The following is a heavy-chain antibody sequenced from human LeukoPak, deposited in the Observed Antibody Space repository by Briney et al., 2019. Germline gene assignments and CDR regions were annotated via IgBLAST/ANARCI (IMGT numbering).Heavy chain of an antibody. V-gene: IGHV4-34*01. Sequence: SETLSLTCAVYGGSFSGYYWSWIRQPPGKGLEWIGEINHSGSTNYNPSLKSRVTISVDTSKNQFSLKLSSVTAADTAVYYCARGVPYSYGYRSYIYYFDYWGQGTLVTVSS. CDR1: GGSFSGYY. CDR2: INHSGST. J-gene: IGHJ4*02. CDR3: ARGVPYSYGYRSYIYYFDY. D-gene: IGHD5-18*01.